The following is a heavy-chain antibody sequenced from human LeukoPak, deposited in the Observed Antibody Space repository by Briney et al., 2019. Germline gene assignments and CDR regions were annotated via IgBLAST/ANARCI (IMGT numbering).Heavy chain of an antibody. Sequence: GGSLRLSCVASGLTVSNYAMSWVRQTPGKGLEWLSSISNSGGRTYNADSVKGRFTISRDNSKNTVYLQMNSLRAEDTAVYYCAKRYCSGGSCCPDYWGQGTRVTVSS. D-gene: IGHD2-15*01. V-gene: IGHV3-23*01. CDR2: ISNSGGRT. J-gene: IGHJ4*02. CDR3: AKRYCSGGSCCPDY. CDR1: GLTVSNYA.